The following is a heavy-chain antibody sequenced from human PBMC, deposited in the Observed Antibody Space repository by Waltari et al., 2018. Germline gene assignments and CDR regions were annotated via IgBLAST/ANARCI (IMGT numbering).Heavy chain of an antibody. J-gene: IGHJ5*02. Sequence: QVQLVQSGAEVKKPGASVKVFCKASGYTFTSYDIHWVRQATGQGLEWMGWMNPNSGNTGYAQKFQGRVTMTRNTSISTAYMELSSLRSEDTAVYYCARGRVVVRPGWFDPWGQGTLVTVSS. V-gene: IGHV1-8*01. CDR3: ARGRVVVRPGWFDP. CDR1: GYTFTSYD. D-gene: IGHD2-15*01. CDR2: MNPNSGNT.